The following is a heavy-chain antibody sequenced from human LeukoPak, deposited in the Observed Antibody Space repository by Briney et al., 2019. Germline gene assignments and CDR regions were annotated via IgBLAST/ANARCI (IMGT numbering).Heavy chain of an antibody. CDR1: AYTFTSYG. V-gene: IGHV1-18*01. CDR3: AREEYYYYGMDV. CDR2: ISAYNGNT. Sequence: ASVKVSCKASAYTFTSYGISRVRQAPGQGLEWMGWISAYNGNTNYAQKLQGRVTMTTDTSTSTAYMELRSLRSDDTAVYYCAREEYYYYGMDVWGQGTTVTVSS. J-gene: IGHJ6*02.